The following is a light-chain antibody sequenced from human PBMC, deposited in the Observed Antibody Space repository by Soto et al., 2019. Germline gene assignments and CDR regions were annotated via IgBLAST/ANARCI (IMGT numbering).Light chain of an antibody. CDR2: DVS. J-gene: IGLJ2*01. V-gene: IGLV2-14*03. Sequence: QSALTQPASVSGSPGQSITISCTGTSSDIGNYNYVSWYQHHAGRAPQLLIYDVSYRPSGISNRFSGSKSGNTASLTISGLQAEEEADYYCSSCTTISTIFGGGTKVAVL. CDR3: SSCTTISTI. CDR1: SSDIGNYNY.